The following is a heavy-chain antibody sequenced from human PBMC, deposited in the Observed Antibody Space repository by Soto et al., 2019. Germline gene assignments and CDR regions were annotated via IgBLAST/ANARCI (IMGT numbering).Heavy chain of an antibody. V-gene: IGHV3-21*01. CDR3: ARGGYCSGGSCYNDAFDI. D-gene: IGHD2-15*01. Sequence: GESLKISCAASGFTFSSYSMNWVRQAPGKGLEWVSSISSSSSYIYYADSVKGRFTISRDNAKNSLYLQMNSLRAEDTAVYYCARGGYCSGGSCYNDAFDIWGQGTMVTVSS. J-gene: IGHJ3*02. CDR2: ISSSSSYI. CDR1: GFTFSSYS.